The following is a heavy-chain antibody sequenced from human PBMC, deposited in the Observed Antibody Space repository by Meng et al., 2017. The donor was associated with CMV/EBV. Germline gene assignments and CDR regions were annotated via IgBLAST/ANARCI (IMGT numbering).Heavy chain of an antibody. CDR3: ARGGNWFDP. CDR1: GGSCRGYY. Sequence: QVTLQQWGAGLLEPSETLSRTCSVYGGSCRGYYWSCISQPPGKGLEWIGEINHSGSTNYTPSLKSRVTISVDTTKNQFSLKLSSVTAADTAVYYCARGGNWFDPWGQGTLVTVSS. V-gene: IGHV4-34*01. CDR2: INHSGST. J-gene: IGHJ5*02.